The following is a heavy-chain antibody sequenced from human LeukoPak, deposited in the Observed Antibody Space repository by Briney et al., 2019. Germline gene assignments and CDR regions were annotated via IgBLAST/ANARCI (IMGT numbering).Heavy chain of an antibody. V-gene: IGHV3-30-3*01. CDR3: AREARAAWFFDS. Sequence: PSGGSLRLSCAASGFTFSSYGMHWVRQAPGKGLEWVAVISYDGSNKYYADSVKGRFTISRDNSKNTLYLQMNSLSAEDTAVYYRAREARAAWFFDSWGPGTLVTVSS. CDR2: ISYDGSNK. CDR1: GFTFSSYG. J-gene: IGHJ4*02. D-gene: IGHD3-9*01.